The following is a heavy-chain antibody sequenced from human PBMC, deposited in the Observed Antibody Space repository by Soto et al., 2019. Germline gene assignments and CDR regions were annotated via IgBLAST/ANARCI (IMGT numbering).Heavy chain of an antibody. CDR2: IVPSFGSA. J-gene: IGHJ4*02. CDR3: ARDRKNTAGYNCRLFD. V-gene: IGHV1-69*01. D-gene: IGHD5-12*01. CDR1: GDTFSSYA. Sequence: QVQLVQSGAEVNKPGSSVKVSCKSSGDTFSSYAISWVRQAPGQGLEWMGGIVPSFGSARYAPRFQDRVTIGADESTSTDYMELSSRTSQEPAVYYCARDRKNTAGYNCRLFDWGQGTLVAVSS.